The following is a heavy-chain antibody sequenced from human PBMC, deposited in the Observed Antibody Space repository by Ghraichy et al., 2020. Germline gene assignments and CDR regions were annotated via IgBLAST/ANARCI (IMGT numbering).Heavy chain of an antibody. J-gene: IGHJ1*01. CDR2: INHSGST. V-gene: IGHV4-34*01. Sequence: SETLSLTCAVYGGSFGGYHWSWIRQPPGKGLEWIGEINHSGSTNYNPYLKSRVTISSDTSKNQVSLKLSSVTAADTAVYYCARAEFLVSCGGDCFFQYWGQGTLVTVSS. D-gene: IGHD2-21*01. CDR3: ARAEFLVSCGGDCFFQY. CDR1: GGSFGGYH.